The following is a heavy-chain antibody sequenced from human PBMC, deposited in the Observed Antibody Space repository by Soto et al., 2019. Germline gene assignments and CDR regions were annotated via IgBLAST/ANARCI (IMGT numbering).Heavy chain of an antibody. V-gene: IGHV1-69*13. D-gene: IGHD3-22*01. CDR3: LKNYYDSSGQGAFDI. Sequence: SVKVSCKSSVGTFSSYAISSVRQAPGQGLEWMGGIIPIFGTANYAQKFQGRVTITADESTSTAYMELSSLRSEDTAVYYCLKNYYDSSGQGAFDIWGQGTMVTVSS. CDR1: VGTFSSYA. CDR2: IIPIFGTA. J-gene: IGHJ3*02.